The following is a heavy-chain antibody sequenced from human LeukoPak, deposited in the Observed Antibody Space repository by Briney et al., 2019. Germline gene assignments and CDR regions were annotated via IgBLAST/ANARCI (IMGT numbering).Heavy chain of an antibody. CDR1: GFTFSSYA. V-gene: IGHV3-23*01. J-gene: IGHJ4*02. D-gene: IGHD3-10*01. CDR3: AKANPRLLWFGED. CDR2: ISGSGGST. Sequence: GGSLRLSCAASGFTFSSYAMSWVRQAPGKGLEWVSAISGSGGSTYYTDSVKGRFTISRDNSKNTPYLQMNSLRAEDTAVYYCAKANPRLLWFGEDWGQGTLVTVSS.